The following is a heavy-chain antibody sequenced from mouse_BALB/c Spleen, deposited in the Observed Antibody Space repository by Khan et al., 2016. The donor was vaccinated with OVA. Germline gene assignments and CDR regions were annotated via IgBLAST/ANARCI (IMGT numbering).Heavy chain of an antibody. CDR1: GYTFTNYG. Sequence: VESGPVLKKPGETVKISCKASGYTFTNYGMNWVKQAPGKGLKWMGWINTYTGEPTYTDDFKGRFAFSLETSASTAYLQINNLKNEDMATYFCARGASYWYFDVWGEGTTVTVSS. J-gene: IGHJ1*01. CDR3: ARGASYWYFDV. CDR2: INTYTGEP. V-gene: IGHV9-1*02.